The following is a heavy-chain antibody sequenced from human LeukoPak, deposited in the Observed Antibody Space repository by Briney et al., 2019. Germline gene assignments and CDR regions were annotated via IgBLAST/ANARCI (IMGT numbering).Heavy chain of an antibody. CDR3: ARDRNTDFWSGYYTNYFDY. V-gene: IGHV3-7*01. Sequence: PGGSLRLSCAASGFTVSSNYMSWVRQAPGKGLEWVANIKQDGGEKFYVDSVKGRFTISRDNAKNSLYLQMNSLRAEDTAVYYCARDRNTDFWSGYYTNYFDYWGQGTLVTVSS. D-gene: IGHD3-3*01. J-gene: IGHJ4*02. CDR2: IKQDGGEK. CDR1: GFTVSSNY.